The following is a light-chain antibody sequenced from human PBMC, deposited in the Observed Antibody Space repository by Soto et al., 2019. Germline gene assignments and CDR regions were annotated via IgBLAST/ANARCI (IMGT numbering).Light chain of an antibody. CDR3: QQYNRQYT. V-gene: IGKV1-5*01. CDR2: DAS. J-gene: IGKJ2*01. CDR1: QSISSW. Sequence: DIQMTQSPSTLSASVGDRVTITCRASQSISSWLAWYQQKPGKAPKLLIYDASSLESGVPSRFSGSGSGTEFTLTISSLQPDDFATYYCQQYNRQYTVGQGTKLEIK.